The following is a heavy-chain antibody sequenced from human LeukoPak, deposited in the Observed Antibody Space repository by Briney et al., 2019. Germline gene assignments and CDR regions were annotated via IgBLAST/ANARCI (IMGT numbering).Heavy chain of an antibody. D-gene: IGHD2-15*01. V-gene: IGHV3-21*01. CDR1: AFIFSSYG. CDR2: ISISSNYI. Sequence: GGSLRLSCAASAFIFSSYGMNWVRQAPGKGLEWVSCISISSNYIYYPDSVKGRFTISRDNAKNSLYLQMNSLRAEGTAVYYCARDGGGGLDYWGQGTLVTVSS. CDR3: ARDGGGGLDY. J-gene: IGHJ4*02.